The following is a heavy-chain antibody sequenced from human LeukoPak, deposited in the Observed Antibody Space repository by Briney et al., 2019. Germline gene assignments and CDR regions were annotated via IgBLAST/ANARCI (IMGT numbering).Heavy chain of an antibody. D-gene: IGHD1-1*01. CDR2: IRSKAYGETA. Sequence: GGSLRLSCAASRFTFNSYAMSWVRQAPGKGLEWVGFIRSKAYGETADYAASVKGRFTISRDDSKAIAYLQMNSLKTEDTAVYHCTRDRGAYNLYDYWGQGTLVTVSS. V-gene: IGHV3-49*04. CDR1: RFTFNSYA. J-gene: IGHJ4*02. CDR3: TRDRGAYNLYDY.